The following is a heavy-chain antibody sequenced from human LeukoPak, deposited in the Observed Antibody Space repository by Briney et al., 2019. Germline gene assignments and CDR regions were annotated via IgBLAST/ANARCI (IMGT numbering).Heavy chain of an antibody. CDR2: IYYSGST. CDR3: ARLPPWVRGVYYGMDV. CDR1: GGSISRYY. D-gene: IGHD3-10*01. J-gene: IGHJ6*02. Sequence: PSGTLSLTCTVSGGSISRYYWNWIRQPPGKGLEWIGYIYYSGSTNYNPSLKSRVTISVGTSKNQFSLKLSSVTAADTAVYYCARLPPWVRGVYYGMDVWGQGTTVTVSS. V-gene: IGHV4-59*08.